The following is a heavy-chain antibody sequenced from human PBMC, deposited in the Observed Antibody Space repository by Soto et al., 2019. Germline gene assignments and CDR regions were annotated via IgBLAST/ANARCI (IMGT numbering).Heavy chain of an antibody. Sequence: QVQLVQSGTEVKKPGSSVKVSCKTSGGTFSSFPIAWVRQAPGQGLEWVGGIIPVLGAPSYAQTFQGRVTITADESTSAAYLELSSLRSDDTAVYYCAKGGSSWTEWFDPWGQGTLVTVSS. CDR2: IIPVLGAP. J-gene: IGHJ5*02. D-gene: IGHD6-13*01. V-gene: IGHV1-69*01. CDR1: GGTFSSFP. CDR3: AKGGSSWTEWFDP.